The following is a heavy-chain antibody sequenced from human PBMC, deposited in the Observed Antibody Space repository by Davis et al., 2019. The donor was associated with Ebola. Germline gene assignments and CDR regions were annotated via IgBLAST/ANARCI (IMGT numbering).Heavy chain of an antibody. Sequence: HTGGSLRLSCAASGFTFTGDWMHWVRQAPGKGLVWVSRINSDGSTTNYADSVKGRFTVSRDNAKNSLYLQMNSLRAEDTAVYYCASSYTTGSLYTSNSNWGQGSLVTVSS. CDR2: INSDGSTT. CDR1: GFTFTGDW. CDR3: ASSYTTGSLYTSNSN. V-gene: IGHV3-74*01. D-gene: IGHD3-10*01. J-gene: IGHJ4*02.